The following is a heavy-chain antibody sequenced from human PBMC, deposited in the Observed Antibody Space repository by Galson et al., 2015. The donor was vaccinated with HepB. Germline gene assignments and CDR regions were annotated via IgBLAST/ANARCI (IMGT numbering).Heavy chain of an antibody. CDR2: ISYDGSNK. Sequence: SLRLSCAASGFTFSSYAMHWVRQAPGKGLEWVAVISYDGSNKYYADSVKGRFTISRDNSKNTLYLQMSNLRAEDTAVYYCAKMDYDSSGYYPGYWGQGTLVTVSS. CDR1: GFTFSSYA. CDR3: AKMDYDSSGYYPGY. J-gene: IGHJ4*02. V-gene: IGHV3-30-3*01. D-gene: IGHD3-22*01.